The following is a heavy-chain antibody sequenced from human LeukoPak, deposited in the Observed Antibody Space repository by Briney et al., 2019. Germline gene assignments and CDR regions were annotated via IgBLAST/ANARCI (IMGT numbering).Heavy chain of an antibody. Sequence: PGGSLRLSCAASGFTFSNYWMHWVRQAPGKGLVWVSRINGDGSSRNYADSVKGRFTTSRDNAKNTLYLQMNSLRAEDTAVYYCASASSHRIAAGGDSWGQGTLVTVSS. CDR2: INGDGSSR. J-gene: IGHJ4*02. CDR1: GFTFSNYW. CDR3: ASASSHRIAAGGDS. V-gene: IGHV3-74*01. D-gene: IGHD6-13*01.